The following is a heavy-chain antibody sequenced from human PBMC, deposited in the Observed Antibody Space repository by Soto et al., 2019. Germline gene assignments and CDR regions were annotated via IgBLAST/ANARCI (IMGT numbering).Heavy chain of an antibody. V-gene: IGHV3-11*06. D-gene: IGHD3-22*01. CDR1: GFTFSDYY. CDR2: ISSSSSYT. Sequence: QVQLVESGGGLVKPGGSLRLSCAASGFTFSDYYMSWIRQAPGKGLEWVSYISSSSSYTNYADSVKGRFTISRDNAKNALYLQMVSLRAEDKAVYYCVRVRGGYYYDSSGYYFDYWGQGTLVTVSS. CDR3: VRVRGGYYYDSSGYYFDY. J-gene: IGHJ4*02.